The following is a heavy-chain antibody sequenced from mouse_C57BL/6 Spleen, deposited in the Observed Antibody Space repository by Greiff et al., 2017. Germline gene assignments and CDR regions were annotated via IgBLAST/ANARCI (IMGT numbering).Heavy chain of an antibody. Sequence: VQLQQPGAELVRPGSSVKLSCKASGYTFTSYWMHWVKQRPIQGLEWIGNIDPSDSETNYNEKFKDKATLTVDKSSSTAYMQLSSLTSQDSAVSYCSSSTMVEFYFDYWGQGTTLTVSS. CDR3: SSSTMVEFYFDY. J-gene: IGHJ2*01. CDR2: IDPSDSET. D-gene: IGHD2-1*01. V-gene: IGHV1-52*01. CDR1: GYTFTSYW.